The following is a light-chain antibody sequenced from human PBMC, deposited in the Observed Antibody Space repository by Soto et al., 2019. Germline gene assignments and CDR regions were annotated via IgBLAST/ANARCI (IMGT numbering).Light chain of an antibody. CDR3: QQYNSYSWT. CDR2: DAS. Sequence: EITMTQSPCTLSASVGDRVTITCRASQSISSWLAWYQQKPGKAPKLLIYDASSLESGVPSRFSGSGSGTEFTLTISSLQPDDFATYYCQQYNSYSWTFGQGTKVAI. CDR1: QSISSW. V-gene: IGKV1-5*01. J-gene: IGKJ1*01.